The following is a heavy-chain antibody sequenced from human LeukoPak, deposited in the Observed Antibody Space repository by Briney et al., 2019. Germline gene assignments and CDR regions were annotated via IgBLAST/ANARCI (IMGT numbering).Heavy chain of an antibody. J-gene: IGHJ3*02. V-gene: IGHV4-38-2*02. CDR2: IYHSGST. D-gene: IGHD3-16*01. CDR1: GYSISSGYY. CDR3: ARDLVPEALAFDI. Sequence: PSETLSLTCTVSGYSISSGYYWGWIRQPPGKGLEWIGSIYHSGSTYYNPSLKSRVTISVDTSKNQFSLKLSSVTAADTAVYYCARDLVPEALAFDIWGQGTMVTVSS.